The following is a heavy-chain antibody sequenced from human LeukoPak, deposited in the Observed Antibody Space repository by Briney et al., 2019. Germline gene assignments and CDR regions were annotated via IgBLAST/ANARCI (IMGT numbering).Heavy chain of an antibody. V-gene: IGHV1-69*13. Sequence: SVKVSCKASGGTFSSYAISWVRQAPGQGLEWMGGIIPIFGTANYAQKFQGRVTITADESTSTAYMELGSLRSEDTAVYYCARDPASISSGDHDWGQGTLVTVSS. CDR1: GGTFSSYA. CDR2: IIPIFGTA. D-gene: IGHD6-19*01. J-gene: IGHJ4*02. CDR3: ARDPASISSGDHD.